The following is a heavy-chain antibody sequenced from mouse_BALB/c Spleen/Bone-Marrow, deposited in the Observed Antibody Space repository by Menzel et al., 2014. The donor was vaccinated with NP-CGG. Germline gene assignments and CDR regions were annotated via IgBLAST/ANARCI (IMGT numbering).Heavy chain of an antibody. V-gene: IGHV2-9*02. J-gene: IGHJ4*01. CDR3: ARVGDSDYAMDY. D-gene: IGHD2-13*01. Sequence: VQVVESGPGLVAPSQSLSITCTVSGFSLTHYGVHWVRQPPGKGLEWLGVIWAGGSTNYISALMSRLSISKDNSKSQVFLKIHSLQTDDAAMYFCARVGDSDYAMDYWGQGSSVTVSS. CDR1: GFSLTHYG. CDR2: IWAGGST.